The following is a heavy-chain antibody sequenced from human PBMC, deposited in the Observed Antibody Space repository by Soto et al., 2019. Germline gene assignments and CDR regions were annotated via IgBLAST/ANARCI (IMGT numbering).Heavy chain of an antibody. CDR1: GFTVSSNY. CDR2: IYSGGST. Sequence: LRLSCAASGFTVSSNYMSWVRQAPGKGLEWVSVIYSGGSTYYADPVKGRFTISRDNSKNTLYLQMNSLRAEDTAVYYCATVYCGGDCYSYYYGMDVWGQGTTVTVSS. V-gene: IGHV3-53*01. J-gene: IGHJ6*02. D-gene: IGHD2-21*02. CDR3: ATVYCGGDCYSYYYGMDV.